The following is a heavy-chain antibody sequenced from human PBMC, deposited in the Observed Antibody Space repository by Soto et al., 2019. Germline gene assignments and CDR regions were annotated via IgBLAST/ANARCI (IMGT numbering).Heavy chain of an antibody. CDR3: ATGSPYYYGSGGMWDS. CDR2: IHHSGAT. Sequence: QVRLQESGPGLVKPSGTLSLTCLVSGGSMSSPNWWTWVRQAPVKWLEWIAEIHHSGATNYSPSLQSRAVISIDKSNNQFSLQLTSVSAADTAVYYCATGSPYYYGSGGMWDSWGRGALVTVSS. J-gene: IGHJ4*02. CDR1: GGSMSSPNW. V-gene: IGHV4-4*02. D-gene: IGHD3-10*01.